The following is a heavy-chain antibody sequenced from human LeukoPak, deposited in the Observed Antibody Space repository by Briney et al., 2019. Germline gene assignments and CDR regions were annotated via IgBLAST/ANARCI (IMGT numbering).Heavy chain of an antibody. Sequence: SETLSLTCAVYGGSFSGYYWSWIRQPPGKGLEWIGEINHSGSTNYSPSLKSRVTISVDTSKNQFSLKLSSVTAADTAVYYCASSGYYSYFDYWGQGTLVTVS. CDR2: INHSGST. V-gene: IGHV4-34*01. J-gene: IGHJ4*02. CDR3: ASSGYYSYFDY. D-gene: IGHD3-22*01. CDR1: GGSFSGYY.